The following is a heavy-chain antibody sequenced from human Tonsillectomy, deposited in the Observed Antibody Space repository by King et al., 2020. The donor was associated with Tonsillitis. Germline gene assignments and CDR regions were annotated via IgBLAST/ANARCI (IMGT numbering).Heavy chain of an antibody. CDR2: INHSGST. CDR1: GGSFSDYY. CDR3: ARNAGVAPDAAFDI. V-gene: IGHV4-34*01. D-gene: IGHD1-14*01. J-gene: IGHJ3*02. Sequence: VQLQQWGAGLLKPSENLSLTCAIYGGSFSDYYWNWIRQPPGKGLEWIGEINHSGSTNYNPSLKSRVTISVDTSTNQFSLKLSSVTAAATAVYYRARNAGVAPDAAFDIWGQGTMVTVSS.